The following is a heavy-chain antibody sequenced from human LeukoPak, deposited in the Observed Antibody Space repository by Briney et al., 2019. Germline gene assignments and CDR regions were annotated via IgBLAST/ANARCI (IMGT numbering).Heavy chain of an antibody. D-gene: IGHD4-23*01. CDR2: INPGGGST. CDR1: GYTFTSYY. J-gene: IGHJ5*02. CDR3: ARDNSVEDTAWWFDP. V-gene: IGHV1-46*01. Sequence: ASVKVSCKASGYTFTSYYMHWVRQAPGQGLEWMGLINPGGGSTSYAQKFQGRVTMTRDMSTSTDYMELSSLRSEDTAVYYCARDNSVEDTAWWFDPWGQGTLVTVSS.